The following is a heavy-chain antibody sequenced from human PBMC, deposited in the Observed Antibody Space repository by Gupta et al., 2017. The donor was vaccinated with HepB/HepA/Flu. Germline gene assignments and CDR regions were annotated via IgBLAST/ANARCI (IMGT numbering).Heavy chain of an antibody. V-gene: IGHV3-73*01. D-gene: IGHD4-17*01. CDR3: ATSTVTARQNYYFYSMDV. CDR2: IRTKADSYAT. Sequence: EVQLVESGGGLVQPGGSLKLSCAASGFTFSASVTQWVRQASGKGLEWVGRIRTKADSYATAYAASVTGRFTISRDDSKNTAFLQMNSLKTEDTAVYYCATSTVTARQNYYFYSMDVWGQETTVSVSS. J-gene: IGHJ6*02. CDR1: GFTFSASV.